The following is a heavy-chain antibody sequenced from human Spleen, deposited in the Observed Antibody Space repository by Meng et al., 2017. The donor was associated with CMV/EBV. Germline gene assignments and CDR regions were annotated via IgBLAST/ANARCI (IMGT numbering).Heavy chain of an antibody. J-gene: IGHJ6*02. Sequence: GESLKISCAASGFTFSRYWMHWVRQAPGKGLVWVSRINSDGSSTSYADSVKGRFTISRDNAKNTLYLQMNSLGAEDTAVYYCARDPSYGYYDFWSGYSGMDVWGQGTTVTVSS. CDR3: ARDPSYGYYDFWSGYSGMDV. V-gene: IGHV3-74*01. CDR2: INSDGSST. D-gene: IGHD3-3*01. CDR1: GFTFSRYW.